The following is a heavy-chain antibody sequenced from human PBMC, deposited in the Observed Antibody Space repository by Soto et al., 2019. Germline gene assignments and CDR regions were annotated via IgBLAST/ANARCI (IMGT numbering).Heavy chain of an antibody. D-gene: IGHD3-22*01. V-gene: IGHV1-18*01. J-gene: IGHJ4*02. CDR3: ARVADYYDSSGYYGPDY. Sequence: ASVKVSCKASGYTFTSYGISWVRQAPGQGLEWMGWISAYNGNTNYAQKLQGRVTMTTDTSTSTAYMELRSLRSDDTAVYYCARVADYYDSSGYYGPDYWGQGTLVAVSS. CDR2: ISAYNGNT. CDR1: GYTFTSYG.